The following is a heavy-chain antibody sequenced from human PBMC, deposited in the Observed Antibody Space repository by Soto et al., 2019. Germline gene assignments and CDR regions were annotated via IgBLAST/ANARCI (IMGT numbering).Heavy chain of an antibody. CDR3: ARDGYSYGYDGGFGY. V-gene: IGHV1-69*06. CDR1: GGTFSSYA. CDR2: IIPIFGTA. Sequence: QVQLVQSGAEVKKPGSSVKVSCKASGGTFSSYAISWVRQAPGQGLEWMGGIIPIFGTANYAQKFQGRVTITADKTTSTAYMELSSLRSEDTAVYYCARDGYSYGYDGGFGYWGQGTLVTVSS. J-gene: IGHJ4*02. D-gene: IGHD5-18*01.